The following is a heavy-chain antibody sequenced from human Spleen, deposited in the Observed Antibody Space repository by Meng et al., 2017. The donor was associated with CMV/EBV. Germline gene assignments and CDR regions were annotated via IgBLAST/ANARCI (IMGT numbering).Heavy chain of an antibody. V-gene: IGHV1-69*02. CDR1: GGTFSSYT. CDR3: ASPPITMAGEDAFDI. D-gene: IGHD3-10*02. Sequence: SGGTFSSYTISWVRQAPGQGLEWMGRIIPILGIANYAQKFQGRVTITADKSTSTAYMELSSLRSEDTAVYYCASPPITMAGEDAFDIWGQGTMVTVSS. CDR2: IIPILGIA. J-gene: IGHJ3*02.